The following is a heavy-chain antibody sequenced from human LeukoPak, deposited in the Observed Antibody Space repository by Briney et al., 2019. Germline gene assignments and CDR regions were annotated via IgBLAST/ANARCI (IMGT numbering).Heavy chain of an antibody. D-gene: IGHD3-10*02. V-gene: IGHV3-7*04. CDR3: ARDCCCSGSYGY. CDR2: IKQDGSDK. CDR1: GFTYGNYW. J-gene: IGHJ4*02. Sequence: GGSLRLSCAASGFTYGNYWMSWVRQAPGKGLEWVANIKQDGSDKYYVDSVKGRFTISRDNAKNSLYLQMNSLRAEDTAVYYGARDCCCSGSYGYWGQGTQVTVSP.